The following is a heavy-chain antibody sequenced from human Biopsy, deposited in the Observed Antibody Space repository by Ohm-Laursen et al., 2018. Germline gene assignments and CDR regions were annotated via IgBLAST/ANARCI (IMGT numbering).Heavy chain of an antibody. V-gene: IGHV4-59*08. J-gene: IGHJ4*02. CDR3: ASLRMDGLFDQ. Sequence: SDTLSLTCNVSGDSIFNYYWSWIRQPPGKGLEWIGNIYYSGSTNYNPSLKSRVTISIDTSKNQFTLNVNSVTATDTALYYCASLRMDGLFDQWGQGTLVTVSS. CDR2: IYYSGST. D-gene: IGHD2-15*01. CDR1: GDSIFNYY.